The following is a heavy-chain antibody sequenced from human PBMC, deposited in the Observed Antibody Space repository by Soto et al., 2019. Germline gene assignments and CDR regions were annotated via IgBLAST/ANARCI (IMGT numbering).Heavy chain of an antibody. J-gene: IGHJ4*02. CDR3: TTDQNLVLLWFGELFEY. CDR2: IKSKTDGGTT. Sequence: GGSLRLSCAASGFTFSNAWMSWVRQAPGKGLEWVGRIKSKTDGGTTDYAAPVKGRFTISRDDSKNTLYLQMNSLKTEDTAVYYCTTDQNLVLLWFGELFEYWGQGTLVTVSS. D-gene: IGHD3-10*01. CDR1: GFTFSNAW. V-gene: IGHV3-15*01.